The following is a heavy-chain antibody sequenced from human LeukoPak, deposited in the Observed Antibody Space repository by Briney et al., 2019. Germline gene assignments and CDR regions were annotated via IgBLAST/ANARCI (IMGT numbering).Heavy chain of an antibody. V-gene: IGHV7-4-1*02. CDR2: IKTNTGNP. J-gene: IGHJ5*02. D-gene: IGHD3-10*01. CDR1: GYTFTSYA. CDR3: CRFGPQNWFDP. Sequence: ASVKVSCKASGYTFTSYAMNWVRQAPGQGLEWVGWIKTNTGNPTYAQGFTGRFVFSLDTSVSTAYLQISSLKAEDTAVYYCCRFGPQNWFDPWGQGTLVTVSS.